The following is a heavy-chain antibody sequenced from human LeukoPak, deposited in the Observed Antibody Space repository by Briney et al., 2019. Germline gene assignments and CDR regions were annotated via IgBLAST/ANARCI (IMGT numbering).Heavy chain of an antibody. V-gene: IGHV3-7*01. Sequence: GGSLRLSCAVSGFIFSDFSMSWVRQAPGKGLEWVAKMNEYGSEIFYVDSVKGRFTISRDNAKNTLYLQMNSLRAEDTAVCYCARVGYSYGFLEYYFDYWGQGTLVTVSS. D-gene: IGHD5-18*01. CDR2: MNEYGSEI. CDR3: ARVGYSYGFLEYYFDY. J-gene: IGHJ4*02. CDR1: GFIFSDFS.